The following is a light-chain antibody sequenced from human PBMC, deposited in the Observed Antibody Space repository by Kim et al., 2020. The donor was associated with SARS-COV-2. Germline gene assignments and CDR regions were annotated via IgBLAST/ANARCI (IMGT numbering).Light chain of an antibody. Sequence: SVSPGQTASITCAGDELGDKYASWYQQRPGQSPVLVIYQDVKRPSGIPERVSGSNSGNTATLTISGTQAMDEADYYCQAWDSSTAVFGGGTQLTVL. CDR1: ELGDKY. CDR3: QAWDSSTAV. J-gene: IGLJ2*01. V-gene: IGLV3-1*01. CDR2: QDV.